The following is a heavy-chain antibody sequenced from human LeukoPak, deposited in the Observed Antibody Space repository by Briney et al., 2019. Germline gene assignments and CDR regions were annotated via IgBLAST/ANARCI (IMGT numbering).Heavy chain of an antibody. CDR3: ARERASAGDPGGWFDP. CDR2: IYHSGST. CDR1: GGSISSSNW. Sequence: SETLSLTCAVSGGSISSSNWWSWVRQPPGNGLEWIGEIYHSGSTNYNPSLKSRVTISVDKSKNQFSLKLSSVTDADAAVYYCARERASAGDPGGWFDPWGQGTLVTVSS. V-gene: IGHV4-4*02. D-gene: IGHD1-26*01. J-gene: IGHJ5*02.